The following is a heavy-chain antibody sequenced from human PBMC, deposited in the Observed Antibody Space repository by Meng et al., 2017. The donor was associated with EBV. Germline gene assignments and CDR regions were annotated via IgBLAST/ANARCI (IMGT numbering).Heavy chain of an antibody. V-gene: IGHV1-2*06. CDR1: GYTFTGYY. J-gene: IGHJ4*02. Sequence: VLPPGSEVKTPGAAVKVSCKASGYTFTGYYMHWVRQAPGHGLEWMGRINPNSGGTNNAQKFQGRVTMTRDTSISTAYMELSRLRSDDTAVYYCARSRSSPDVPLDYWGQGTLVTVSS. CDR3: ARSRSSPDVPLDY. CDR2: INPNSGGT. D-gene: IGHD6-19*01.